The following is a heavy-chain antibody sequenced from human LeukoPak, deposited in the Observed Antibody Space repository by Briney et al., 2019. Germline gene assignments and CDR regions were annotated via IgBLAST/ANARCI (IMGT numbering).Heavy chain of an antibody. D-gene: IGHD4-17*01. CDR1: GGSISSGDYY. Sequence: SQTLSLTCTVSGGSISSGDYYWSWIRQPPGKGLEWIGYIYYSGSTYYNPSLKSRVTISVDTSKNQFSLKLSSVTAADTAVYYCARYGDYISGYYYYGMGVWGQGTTVTVSS. V-gene: IGHV4-30-4*01. CDR2: IYYSGST. CDR3: ARYGDYISGYYYYGMGV. J-gene: IGHJ6*02.